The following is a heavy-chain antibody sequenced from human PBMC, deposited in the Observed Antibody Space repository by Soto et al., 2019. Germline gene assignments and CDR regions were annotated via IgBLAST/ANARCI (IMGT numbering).Heavy chain of an antibody. D-gene: IGHD3-3*01. CDR1: GFTFSSYW. V-gene: IGHV3-7*01. Sequence: EVQLVESGGGLVQPGGSLRLSCAASGFTFSSYWMSWVRQAPGKGLEWVANIKQDGSEKYYVDSVKGRFTISRDNAKNSLYLQMNSLRAEDTAVYYCARTQDFWSGYYYSYWGQGTLVTVSS. CDR2: IKQDGSEK. CDR3: ARTQDFWSGYYYSY. J-gene: IGHJ4*02.